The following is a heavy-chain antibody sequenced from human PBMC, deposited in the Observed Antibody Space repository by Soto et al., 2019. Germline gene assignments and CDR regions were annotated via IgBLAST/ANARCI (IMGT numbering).Heavy chain of an antibody. CDR2: INPNSGGT. Sequence: ASVKVSCKASGYTFTGYYMHWVRQAPGQGLEWMGWINPNSGGTNYAQKFQGRVTMTRDTSISTAYMELSRLRSDDTAVYYCASAGGEYSGQSYYGMDVWGQGTTVTVSS. J-gene: IGHJ6*02. CDR3: ASAGGEYSGQSYYGMDV. V-gene: IGHV1-2*02. D-gene: IGHD6-6*01. CDR1: GYTFTGYY.